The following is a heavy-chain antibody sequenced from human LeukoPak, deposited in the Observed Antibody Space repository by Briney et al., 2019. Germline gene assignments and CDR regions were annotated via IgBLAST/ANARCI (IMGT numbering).Heavy chain of an antibody. J-gene: IGHJ5*01. Sequence: SQTLSLTCAICGDSISSNDASWNWIRQSPSRGLEWLGRTYYRSKWYYDAVFVKGRITIYPDTSKNQFSLQLNSVTPEDTAVYYCARGASGWYVSVFDSWGQGTLVTVSS. V-gene: IGHV6-1*01. CDR3: ARGASGWYVSVFDS. D-gene: IGHD6-13*01. CDR2: TYYRSKWYY. CDR1: GDSISSNDAS.